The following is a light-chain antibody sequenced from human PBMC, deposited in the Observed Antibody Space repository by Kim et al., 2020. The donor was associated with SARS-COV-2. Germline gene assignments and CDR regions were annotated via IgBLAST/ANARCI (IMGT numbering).Light chain of an antibody. J-gene: IGKJ2*02. CDR2: WSS. CDR1: QSLLYTNGKNY. V-gene: IGKV4-1*01. CDR3: HQYNSALVCT. Sequence: DFVMTQSPDSLAVALGERATINCKSSQSLLYTNGKNYFSWYQQKQRQHPQLLISWSSTRESGVPDRFSGSGSGTDFTLTINTLQAEEAAIYYCHQYNSALVCTFGQGTKLVI.